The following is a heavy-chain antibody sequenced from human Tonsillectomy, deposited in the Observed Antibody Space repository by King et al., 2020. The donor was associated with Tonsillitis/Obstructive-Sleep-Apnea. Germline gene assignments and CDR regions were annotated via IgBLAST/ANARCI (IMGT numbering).Heavy chain of an antibody. Sequence: VQLVESGGGLVQPGGSLRLSCAASGFTFSSYWMHWVRQAPGKGLVWVSRINRDGSTTTYADSVKGRFTISRDNAKNTLYLQMNSLRAGDTAVYYCARLPTLTTTGGWGQGTLVTVSS. V-gene: IGHV3-74*01. D-gene: IGHD4-11*01. J-gene: IGHJ4*02. CDR2: INRDGSTT. CDR3: ARLPTLTTTGG. CDR1: GFTFSSYW.